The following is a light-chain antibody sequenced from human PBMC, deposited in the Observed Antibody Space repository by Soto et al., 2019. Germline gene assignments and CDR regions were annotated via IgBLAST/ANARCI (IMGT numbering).Light chain of an antibody. J-gene: IGKJ1*01. CDR3: QKYNNVPWT. Sequence: DIQMTQSPSSLSASVGDRVNITCRASQGISIYLAWHQQKPGKAPKLLIYAASTLQSGVPSRFSGSGSGTDFTLTISSLQPEDVATYYCQKYNNVPWTFGQGTKVEIK. V-gene: IGKV1-27*01. CDR1: QGISIY. CDR2: AAS.